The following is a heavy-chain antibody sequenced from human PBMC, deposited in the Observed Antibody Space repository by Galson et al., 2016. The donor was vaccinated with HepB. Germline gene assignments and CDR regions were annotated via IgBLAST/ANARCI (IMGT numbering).Heavy chain of an antibody. V-gene: IGHV1-2*02. CDR3: ARVGSNGWSYSYLDY. D-gene: IGHD6-19*01. CDR1: GYTFTGHY. CDR2: INPNGGGT. J-gene: IGHJ4*02. Sequence: SVKVSCKASGYTFTGHYIHWVRQAPGQGLEWMGWINPNGGGTNSAQKLHGRLTMTRDTSVTTAHMELTRLTSDDTAVYFCARVGSNGWSYSYLDYWGQGTLLTASS.